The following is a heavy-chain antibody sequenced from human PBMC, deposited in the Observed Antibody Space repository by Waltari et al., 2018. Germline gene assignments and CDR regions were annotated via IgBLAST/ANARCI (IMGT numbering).Heavy chain of an antibody. Sequence: EVELVQSGAEVKKPGATVKISCKASGYTFMDYFMHWVQQDPGKGLEWMGRIDPEEGETVYSGKFQGRVTTTADTSTDTAYMELSSLTSGDTAVYYCAPLPGGSGQTFDYWGQGTLVTVSS. D-gene: IGHD3-10*01. J-gene: IGHJ4*02. V-gene: IGHV1-69-2*01. CDR3: APLPGGSGQTFDY. CDR2: IDPEEGET. CDR1: GYTFMDYF.